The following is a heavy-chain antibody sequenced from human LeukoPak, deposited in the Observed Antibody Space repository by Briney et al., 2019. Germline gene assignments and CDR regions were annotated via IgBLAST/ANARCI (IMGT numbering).Heavy chain of an antibody. V-gene: IGHV3-23*01. D-gene: IGHD2-2*01. CDR2: ISGSGGST. CDR1: GFTFSSYA. CDR3: VKGWSQLLISWFDP. Sequence: GGSLRLSCAASGFTFSSYAMSWVRQAPGKGLEWVSAISGSGGSTYYADSVKGRFTISRDNSKNTLYLQMNSLRAEDTAVYYCVKGWSQLLISWFDPWGQGTLVTVSS. J-gene: IGHJ5*02.